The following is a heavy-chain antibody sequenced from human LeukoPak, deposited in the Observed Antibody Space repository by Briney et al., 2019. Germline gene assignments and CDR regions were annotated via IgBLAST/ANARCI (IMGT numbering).Heavy chain of an antibody. CDR3: AKGSYYYDSSGYPPDY. CDR2: ISWNSGSI. Sequence: PGGSLRLSCAASGFTSDDYAMHWVRQVPGKGLEWVSGISWNSGSIGYADSVKGRFTISRDNAKNSLYLQMNSLRAEDTALYYCAKGSYYYDSSGYPPDYWGQGTLVTVSS. J-gene: IGHJ4*02. CDR1: GFTSDDYA. V-gene: IGHV3-9*02. D-gene: IGHD3-22*01.